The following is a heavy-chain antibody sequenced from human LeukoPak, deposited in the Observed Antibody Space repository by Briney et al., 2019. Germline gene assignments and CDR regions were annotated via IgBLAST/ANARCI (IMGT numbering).Heavy chain of an antibody. CDR3: ARDHYTSSWYWLDP. Sequence: GGSLRLSCAASGFTFSSFATSWVRQAPGKGLEWVSGISASGGSTYYADSVKGRFTISRDNSKNTLYLQMNSLRAEDTAVYYCARDHYTSSWYWLDPWGQGTLVTVSS. CDR2: ISASGGST. V-gene: IGHV3-23*01. D-gene: IGHD6-13*01. CDR1: GFTFSSFA. J-gene: IGHJ5*02.